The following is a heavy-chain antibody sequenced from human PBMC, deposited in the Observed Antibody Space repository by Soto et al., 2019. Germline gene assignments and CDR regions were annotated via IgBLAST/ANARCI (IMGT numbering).Heavy chain of an antibody. D-gene: IGHD6-19*01. J-gene: IGHJ4*02. CDR2: ISGGGGST. CDR3: AKDRGGSGWRFDY. CDR1: GFTFSSYA. V-gene: IGHV3-23*01. Sequence: VGSLRLSCAASGFTFSSYAMSWVRQAPGKGLEWVSAISGGGGSTYYADSVKGRLTISRDNSRNTLYLQMNSLRAEDTAVYYCAKDRGGSGWRFDYWGQGTLVTVSS.